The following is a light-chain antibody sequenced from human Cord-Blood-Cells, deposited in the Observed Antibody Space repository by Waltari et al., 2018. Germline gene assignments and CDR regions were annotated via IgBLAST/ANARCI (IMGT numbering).Light chain of an antibody. CDR1: SSDVGGYNY. Sequence: QSALTQPASVSGSPGQSLTISCTGTSSDVGGYNYVSWYQQHPGKAPTLMIYDVSNRPAWVFTRFSCAKSGKTASLTISRLQAEDEADYYCSSDTSSSTLVFGGGTKLTVL. J-gene: IGLJ2*01. V-gene: IGLV2-14*01. CDR2: DVS. CDR3: SSDTSSSTLV.